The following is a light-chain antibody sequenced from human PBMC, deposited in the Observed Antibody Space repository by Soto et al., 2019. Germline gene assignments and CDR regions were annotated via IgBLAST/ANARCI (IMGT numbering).Light chain of an antibody. Sequence: TQSPDSLAVSLGARATINCRSSQGVLHNSNSHHLLSWYQQRPGQSPKLLIYWTSLRESGVPERFIGSGSGAEFTLTISSLQAEDVAVYYCQQSFGNFTWTFGQGTKVDIK. CDR2: WTS. V-gene: IGKV4-1*01. CDR1: QGVLHNSNSHHL. CDR3: QQSFGNFTWT. J-gene: IGKJ1*01.